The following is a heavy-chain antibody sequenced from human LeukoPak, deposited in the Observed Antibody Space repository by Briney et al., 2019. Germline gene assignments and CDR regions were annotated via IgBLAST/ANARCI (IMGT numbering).Heavy chain of an antibody. D-gene: IGHD3-10*01. V-gene: IGHV4-59*01. CDR3: ARATGYGSGSYNDY. J-gene: IGHJ4*02. CDR1: GGSISSYY. CDR2: IYYSGST. Sequence: SETLSLTCTVSGGSISSYYWSLIRQPPGNGLDLIGYIYYSGSTNYNPSLKSRVTISVDTSKNQFSLKLSSVTAADTAVYYCARATGYGSGSYNDYWGQGTLVTVSS.